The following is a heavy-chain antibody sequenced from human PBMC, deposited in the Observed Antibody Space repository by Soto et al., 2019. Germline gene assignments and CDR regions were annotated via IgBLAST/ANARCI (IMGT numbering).Heavy chain of an antibody. CDR3: ARAMANYFDY. CDR2: IRDSGST. V-gene: IGHV4-31*03. CDR1: GGSVSSDDYS. D-gene: IGHD2-8*01. J-gene: IGHJ4*02. Sequence: QVQLQESGPGLVKPSQTLSVTCTVSGGSVSSDDYSWSWIRQHPGKGLEWIGYIRDSGSTYYNPSHGGRVTISVDTSKNQFSLRLRSVTAADTAVYYCARAMANYFDYWGQGTLVTASS.